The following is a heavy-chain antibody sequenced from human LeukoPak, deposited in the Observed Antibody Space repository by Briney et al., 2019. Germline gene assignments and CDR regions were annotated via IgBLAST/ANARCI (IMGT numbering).Heavy chain of an antibody. V-gene: IGHV3-NL1*01. J-gene: IGHJ4*02. CDR1: GFTFSSYG. Sequence: GGSLRLSCAASGFTFSSYGMHWVRQAPGKGLEWVSAISGSGGSTYYADSVKGRFTISRDNSKNTLYLQMNSLRAEDTGVYYCAKDLNYGDLLDYWGQGTLVTVSS. CDR3: AKDLNYGDLLDY. CDR2: ISGSGGST. D-gene: IGHD4-17*01.